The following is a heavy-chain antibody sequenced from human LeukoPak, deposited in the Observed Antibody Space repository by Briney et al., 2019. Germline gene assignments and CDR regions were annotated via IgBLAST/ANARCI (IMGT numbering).Heavy chain of an antibody. CDR2: IYYSGST. Sequence: PSETLSLTCTVSGGSISSSSYYWGWIRQPPGKGLEWIGSIYYSGSTYYNPSLKSRVTISVDTSKNQFSLKLSSVTAADTAVYYCARDRGGIAARRGYWYFDLWGRGTLVTVSS. CDR1: GGSISSSSYY. CDR3: ARDRGGIAARRGYWYFDL. V-gene: IGHV4-39*07. J-gene: IGHJ2*01. D-gene: IGHD6-6*01.